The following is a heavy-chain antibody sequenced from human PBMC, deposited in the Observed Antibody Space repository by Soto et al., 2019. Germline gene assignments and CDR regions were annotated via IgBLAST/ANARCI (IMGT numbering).Heavy chain of an antibody. CDR2: ISGYNGNR. CDR1: GYTFTSYG. Sequence: QVQLVQFGAEVNKPGASVRVSCKASGYTFTSYGISWVRQAPGQGLEWMGWISGYNGNRNYAQKLQGRVTMTTDTSTSTAYMELRSLRSDDTAVSYCARAWGFFGDYWGQGTLVTVSS. CDR3: ARAWGFFGDY. J-gene: IGHJ4*02. V-gene: IGHV1-18*01. D-gene: IGHD3-3*01.